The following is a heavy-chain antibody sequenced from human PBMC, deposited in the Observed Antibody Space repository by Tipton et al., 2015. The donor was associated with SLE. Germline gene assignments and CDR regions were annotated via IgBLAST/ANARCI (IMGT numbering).Heavy chain of an antibody. V-gene: IGHV4-59*01. Sequence: LRLSCTVSGGSISSYYWSWIRQPPGKGLEWIGYIYYSGSTNYNPSLKSRVTISVDTSKNQFSLKLSSVTAADTAVYYCARGGTQDTFDYWGQGTPVTVSS. CDR3: ARGGTQDTFDY. D-gene: IGHD3-16*01. J-gene: IGHJ4*02. CDR1: GGSISSYY. CDR2: IYYSGST.